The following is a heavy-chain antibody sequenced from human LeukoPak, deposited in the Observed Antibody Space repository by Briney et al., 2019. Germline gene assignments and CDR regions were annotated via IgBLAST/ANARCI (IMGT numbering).Heavy chain of an antibody. CDR2: ISSSSSTI. D-gene: IGHD3-22*01. Sequence: GGSLRLSCAASGFTFSSYSMNWVRQAPGKGLEWVSYISSSSSTIYYADSVKGRFTISRDNAKNSLYLQMNSLRAEDTAVYYCARGRGDYYDSSGYTSYWYFDLWGRGTLVTVSS. CDR1: GFTFSSYS. J-gene: IGHJ2*01. CDR3: ARGRGDYYDSSGYTSYWYFDL. V-gene: IGHV3-48*01.